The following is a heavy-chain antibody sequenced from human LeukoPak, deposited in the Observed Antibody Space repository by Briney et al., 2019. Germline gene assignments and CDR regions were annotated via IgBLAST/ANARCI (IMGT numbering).Heavy chain of an antibody. D-gene: IGHD3-10*01. CDR1: GFTFSKYA. CDR3: ARDRDGTGNYPLDY. CDR2: ISGSGGGP. J-gene: IGHJ4*02. Sequence: PGGSLRLSCAASGFTFSKYAMRWVRQAPGKGLEWVSGISGSGGGPYYADSVEGRFTISRDNSKNTLYPQMNSLRADDTAVYYCARDRDGTGNYPLDYWGQGTLGIVSS. V-gene: IGHV3-23*01.